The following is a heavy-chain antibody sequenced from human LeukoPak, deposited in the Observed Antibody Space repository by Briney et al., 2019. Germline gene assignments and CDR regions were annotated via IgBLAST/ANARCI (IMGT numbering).Heavy chain of an antibody. J-gene: IGHJ4*02. CDR3: ARGLVGCTGGSCDSHAD. Sequence: SETLSPTCAVHGGSFSGYYWSWIRQPPGKGLEWIGEINHSGSTNYNPSLKSRVTISVDTSKNQFSLKLSSVTAADTAVYYCARGLVGCTGGSCDSHADCGQATLVTVSS. D-gene: IGHD2-15*01. V-gene: IGHV4-34*01. CDR2: INHSGST. CDR1: GGSFSGYY.